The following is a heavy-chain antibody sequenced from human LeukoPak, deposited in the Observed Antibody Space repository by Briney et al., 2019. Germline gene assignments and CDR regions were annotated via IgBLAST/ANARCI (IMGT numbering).Heavy chain of an antibody. V-gene: IGHV3-30*18. CDR3: AKVGSSYYYYYMDV. Sequence: GRSLRLPCAASGFTFSSYGMHWVRQAPGKGLEWVAVISYDGSNKYYADSVKGRFTISRDNSKNTLYLQMNSLRAEDTAVYYCAKVGSSYYYYYMDVWGKGTTVTISS. D-gene: IGHD1-26*01. CDR1: GFTFSSYG. CDR2: ISYDGSNK. J-gene: IGHJ6*03.